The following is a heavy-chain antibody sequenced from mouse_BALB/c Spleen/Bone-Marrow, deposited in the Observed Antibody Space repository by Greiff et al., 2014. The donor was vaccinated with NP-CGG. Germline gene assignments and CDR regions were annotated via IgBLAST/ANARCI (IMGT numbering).Heavy chain of an antibody. Sequence: QVQLKQSGAELVRPGSSVKISCKASGYAFSSYWMNWVKQRPGQGLEWIGQIYPGDGDTNYNGNFKDKATLTTDKSSTTAYMQLSSLTSEDSAVYFCAGGGRLTGYYFDYWGRGTTLTVSS. D-gene: IGHD4-1*01. CDR1: GYAFSSYW. CDR2: IYPGDGDT. V-gene: IGHV1-80*01. J-gene: IGHJ2*01. CDR3: AGGGRLTGYYFDY.